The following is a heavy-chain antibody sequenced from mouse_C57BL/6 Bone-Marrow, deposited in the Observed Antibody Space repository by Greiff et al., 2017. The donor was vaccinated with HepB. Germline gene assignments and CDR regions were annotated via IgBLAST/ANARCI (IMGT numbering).Heavy chain of an antibody. D-gene: IGHD2-4*01. V-gene: IGHV1-53*01. CDR3: AREGIYYDYDWFAY. Sequence: VQLQQSGTELVKPGASVKLSCKASGYTFTSYWMHWVKQRPGQGLEWIGNINPSNGGTNYNEKFKSKATLTVDKSSSTAYMQLSSLTSEDSAVYYCAREGIYYDYDWFAYWGQGTLVTVSA. CDR1: GYTFTSYW. J-gene: IGHJ3*01. CDR2: INPSNGGT.